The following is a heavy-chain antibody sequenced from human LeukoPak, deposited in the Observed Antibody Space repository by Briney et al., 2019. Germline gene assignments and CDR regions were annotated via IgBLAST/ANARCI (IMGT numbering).Heavy chain of an antibody. CDR3: AREADSDYFY. V-gene: IGHV3-53*01. CDR1: GFTVSSNY. J-gene: IGHJ4*02. D-gene: IGHD4-11*01. CDR2: IYSGGST. Sequence: GGSLRLSCAASGFTVSSNYMSWVRQAPGKGLEWVSVIYSGGSTYYADSVKGRFTISRDNSKNSLSLQMNSLRAEDTAIYYCAREADSDYFYWGQGTLVTVSS.